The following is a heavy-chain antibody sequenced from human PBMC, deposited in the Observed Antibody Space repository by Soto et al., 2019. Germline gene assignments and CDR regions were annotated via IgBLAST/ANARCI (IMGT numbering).Heavy chain of an antibody. J-gene: IGHJ6*02. CDR1: GVTFDDYA. CDR3: AKGRSYYYYYGVDV. V-gene: IGHV3-23*01. CDR2: IIDSGGST. Sequence: GGSLRLSCAASGVTFDDYAMYWVRQGPGKGLEWVSDIIDSGGSTYYADSVKGRFTISRDNSKSTLYLQMNSLRAEDTALYYCAKGRSYYYYYGVDVWGQGTTVTVSS.